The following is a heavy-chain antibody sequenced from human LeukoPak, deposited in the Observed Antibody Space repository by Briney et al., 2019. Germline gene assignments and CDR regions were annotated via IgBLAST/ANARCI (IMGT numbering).Heavy chain of an antibody. J-gene: IGHJ4*02. CDR2: IKSKTDGGTT. Sequence: GGSLRLSCAASGFTFSNAWMSWVRQAPGKGLEWVGRIKSKTDGGTTDYAAPVKSRFTISRDDSKNTLYLQMNSLKTEDTAVYYCTTRVQQLNPIAGYWGQGTLVTVSS. V-gene: IGHV3-15*01. D-gene: IGHD2-2*02. CDR3: TTRVQQLNPIAGY. CDR1: GFTFSNAW.